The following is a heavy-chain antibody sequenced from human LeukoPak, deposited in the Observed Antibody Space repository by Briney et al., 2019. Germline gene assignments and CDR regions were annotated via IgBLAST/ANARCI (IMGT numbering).Heavy chain of an antibody. CDR1: GGSINSYY. D-gene: IGHD3-16*02. Sequence: SETLSLTCTVSGGSINSYYWSWIRQPPGKGLEGIGYIYYSGSTNYNPSLKSRVTISVDTSKNQFSLRLSSVTAADTAVYYCAREDYVWGSYRPFDYWGQGTLVTVSS. CDR2: IYYSGST. CDR3: AREDYVWGSYRPFDY. V-gene: IGHV4-59*01. J-gene: IGHJ4*02.